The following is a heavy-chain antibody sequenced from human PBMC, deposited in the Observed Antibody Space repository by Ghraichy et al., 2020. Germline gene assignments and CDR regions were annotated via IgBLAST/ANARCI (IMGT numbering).Heavy chain of an antibody. J-gene: IGHJ6*02. CDR1: GFTFSSYS. CDR2: ISSSSSYI. Sequence: GGSLRLSCAASGFTFSSYSMNWVRQAPGKGLEWVSSISSSSSYIYYADSVKGRFTISRDNAKNSLYLQMNSLRAEDTAVYYCARDRGDGYKHYYYYGMDVWGQGTTVTVSS. D-gene: IGHD5-24*01. V-gene: IGHV3-21*01. CDR3: ARDRGDGYKHYYYYGMDV.